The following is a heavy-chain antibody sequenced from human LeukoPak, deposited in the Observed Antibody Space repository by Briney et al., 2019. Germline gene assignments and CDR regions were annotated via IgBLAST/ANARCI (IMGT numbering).Heavy chain of an antibody. CDR1: GYTFTNYR. CDR3: ARKCSSSCMEDGMDV. D-gene: IGHD6-13*01. Sequence: ASVKVSCKASGYTFTNYRVHWVRQAPGQGLEWMGIINPSGGGTSSAQKFQGRVTMTRDTSTSTVYMELSSLRSEDTAVYYCARKCSSSCMEDGMDVWGQGTTVTVSS. V-gene: IGHV1-46*01. J-gene: IGHJ6*02. CDR2: INPSGGGT.